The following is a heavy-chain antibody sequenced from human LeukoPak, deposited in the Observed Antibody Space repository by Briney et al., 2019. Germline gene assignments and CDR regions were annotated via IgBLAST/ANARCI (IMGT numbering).Heavy chain of an antibody. CDR1: GYSFTSYR. CDR3: AKALGYCSSTSCYNYYYGMDV. V-gene: IGHV5-51*01. CDR2: IYPGDSDT. J-gene: IGHJ6*02. Sequence: GESLKISCKGSGYSFTSYRIAWVRQMPGKGLEWMGIIYPGDSDTRYSPSFQGQVTISADKSISTAYLQWSSLKASDTAMYYCAKALGYCSSTSCYNYYYGMDVWGQGTTVTVSS. D-gene: IGHD2-2*01.